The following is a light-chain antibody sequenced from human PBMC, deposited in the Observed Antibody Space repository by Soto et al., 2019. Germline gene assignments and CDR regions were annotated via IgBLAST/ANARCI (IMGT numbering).Light chain of an antibody. CDR3: QQGNRFPPAFT. V-gene: IGKV1-12*01. Sequence: DSQMNQSPSYVSASVGDRVTISCRASQGISRWLAWYHQKPGKDPKLLIYAESNLQSGVPSRFSGRGSGTDFTLTTSSRQPEDFATSYGQQGNRFPPAFTFGPGTKVYI. J-gene: IGKJ3*01. CDR2: AES. CDR1: QGISRW.